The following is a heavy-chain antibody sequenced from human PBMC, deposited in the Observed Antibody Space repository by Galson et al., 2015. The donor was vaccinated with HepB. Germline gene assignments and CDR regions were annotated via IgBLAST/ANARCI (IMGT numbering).Heavy chain of an antibody. D-gene: IGHD1-7*01. Sequence: SVRVSCQASGGTFSSYAISWVRQAPGQGLEWMGGIIPIFGTANYAQKFQGRVTITADESTSTAYMELSSLRSEDTAVYYCAREASWNYGFYWFDPWGQGTLVTVSS. CDR2: IIPIFGTA. CDR3: AREASWNYGFYWFDP. J-gene: IGHJ5*02. CDR1: GGTFSSYA. V-gene: IGHV1-69*13.